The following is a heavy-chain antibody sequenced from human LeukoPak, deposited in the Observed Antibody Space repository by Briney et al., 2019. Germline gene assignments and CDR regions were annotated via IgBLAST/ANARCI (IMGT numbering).Heavy chain of an antibody. Sequence: GGSLRLSCAASGFTFSDNYMSWIRQAPGKGLEWVSYISSSGNTTYIADSVKGRFSITRDNAKNSLYLQMNSLRAEDTAVYYCAELGITMIGGVWGKGTTVTISS. CDR2: ISSSGNTT. CDR3: AELGITMIGGV. V-gene: IGHV3-11*04. J-gene: IGHJ6*04. CDR1: GFTFSDNY. D-gene: IGHD3-10*02.